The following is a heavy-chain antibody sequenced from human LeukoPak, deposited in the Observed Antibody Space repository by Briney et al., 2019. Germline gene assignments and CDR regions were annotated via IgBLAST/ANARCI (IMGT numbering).Heavy chain of an antibody. Sequence: PSETLSLTCTVSGGSISSGSYYWSWIRQPAGKGLEWIGRIYTSGSTNYNPSLKTRVTISLDTSKNRFSLKLTSVTAADTAVYCARGLVRGRFDYWGQGTLVTVSS. CDR2: IYTSGST. CDR1: GGSISSGSYY. J-gene: IGHJ4*02. CDR3: ARGLVRGRFDY. V-gene: IGHV4-61*02. D-gene: IGHD3-10*01.